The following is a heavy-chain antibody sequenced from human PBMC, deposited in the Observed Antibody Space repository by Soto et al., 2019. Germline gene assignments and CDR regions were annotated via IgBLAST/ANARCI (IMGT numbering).Heavy chain of an antibody. D-gene: IGHD2-15*01. J-gene: IGHJ6*02. CDR2: ISYDGSNK. V-gene: IGHV3-30-3*01. CDR3: ARDREVVVAATSYYGMDV. Sequence: GGSLRLSCAASGFTFSSYAMHWVRQAPGKGLEWVAVISYDGSNKYYADSVKGRFTISRDNSKNTLYLQMNSLRAEDTAVYYCARDREVVVAATSYYGMDVWGQGTTVTVS. CDR1: GFTFSSYA.